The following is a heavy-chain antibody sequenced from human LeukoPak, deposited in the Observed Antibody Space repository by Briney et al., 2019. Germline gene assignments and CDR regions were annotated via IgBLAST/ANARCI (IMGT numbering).Heavy chain of an antibody. CDR3: ARARLSSGSYYVRPYNRFDP. V-gene: IGHV4-34*01. CDR2: INHSGST. CDR1: GGSFSGYY. D-gene: IGHD3-10*01. J-gene: IGHJ5*02. Sequence: SGTLSLTCAVYGGSFSGYYWSWIRQPPGKGLEWIGEINHSGSTNYNPSLKSRVTISVDTSKNQFSLKLSSVTAADTAVYYCARARLSSGSYYVRPYNRFDPWGQGTLVTVSS.